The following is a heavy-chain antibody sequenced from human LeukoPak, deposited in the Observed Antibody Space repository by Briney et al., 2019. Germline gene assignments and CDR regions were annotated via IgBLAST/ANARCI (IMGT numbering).Heavy chain of an antibody. Sequence: SETLSLTCTVSGGSISSSSYYWGWIRQPPGKGLEWIGSIYYSGSTYYNPSLKSRVTISVDTSKNQFSLKLSSVTAADTAVYYCAREAPAYSSGYSDYWGQGTLVTVPS. CDR1: GGSISSSSYY. CDR2: IYYSGST. CDR3: AREAPAYSSGYSDY. D-gene: IGHD3-22*01. V-gene: IGHV4-39*07. J-gene: IGHJ4*02.